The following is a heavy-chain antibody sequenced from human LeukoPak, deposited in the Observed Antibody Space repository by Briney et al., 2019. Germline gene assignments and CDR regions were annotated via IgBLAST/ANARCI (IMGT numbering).Heavy chain of an antibody. Sequence: ASVKVSCKASGYTFTSYAMHWVRQAPGQRLEWMGWSNAGNGNTKYSQKFQGRVTITRDTSASTDYMELSSLRSEDTPVYYCPRQEGSYYDGSRYPDALDIWGQGTMVTVSS. CDR3: PRQEGSYYDGSRYPDALDI. CDR2: SNAGNGNT. D-gene: IGHD3-22*01. V-gene: IGHV1-3*01. J-gene: IGHJ3*02. CDR1: GYTFTSYA.